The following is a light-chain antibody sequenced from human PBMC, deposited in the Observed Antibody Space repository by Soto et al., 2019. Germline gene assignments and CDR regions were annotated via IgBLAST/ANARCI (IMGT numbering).Light chain of an antibody. Sequence: EIVLTQSPGTLSLSPGERATLSCRASQIVSSNYLAWYQQKPGQAPRLLIYGAFSRATGIPDRFSGRGSGTDFTLTISRLEPEDFALYYCQQYGSSPCTFGQGTKLEIK. CDR2: GAF. CDR1: QIVSSNY. J-gene: IGKJ2*02. CDR3: QQYGSSPCT. V-gene: IGKV3-20*01.